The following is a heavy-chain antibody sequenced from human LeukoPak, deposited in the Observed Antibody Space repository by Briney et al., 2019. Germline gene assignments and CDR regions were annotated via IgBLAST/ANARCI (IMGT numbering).Heavy chain of an antibody. CDR3: ARSLNYYGSGSSDY. CDR1: GVSISSGDYY. J-gene: IGHJ4*02. D-gene: IGHD3-10*01. CDR2: IYHSGST. Sequence: PSQTLSLTCTVSGVSISSGDYYWRWLRQPPGKGLEWIGYIYHSGSTYYNPSLKSRVIISVDKSKNQFSLKLSSVTAADTAVYYCARSLNYYGSGSSDYWGQGTLVTVSS. V-gene: IGHV4-30-4*01.